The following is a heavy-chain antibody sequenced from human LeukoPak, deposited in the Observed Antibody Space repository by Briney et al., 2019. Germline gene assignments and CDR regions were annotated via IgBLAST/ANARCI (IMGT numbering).Heavy chain of an antibody. CDR2: ISAYNGNT. D-gene: IGHD2-2*01. CDR1: GYTFSNYG. V-gene: IGHV1-18*01. CDR3: ARVMAYCTRTSCHDY. J-gene: IGHJ4*02. Sequence: ASVTVSCKASGYTFSNYGISWVRQAPGQGLEWMGWISAYNGNTNYAQRLQGRVTMTTDTSTSTDYMELRSLRSDDTAVYYCARVMAYCTRTSCHDYWGQGTLVTVSS.